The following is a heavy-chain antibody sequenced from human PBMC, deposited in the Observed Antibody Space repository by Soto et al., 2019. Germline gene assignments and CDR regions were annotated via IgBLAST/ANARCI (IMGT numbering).Heavy chain of an antibody. D-gene: IGHD3-3*01. CDR3: ARVSRSAIFGVVIIYGMDV. V-gene: IGHV4-61*01. Sequence: PSETLSLTCTVSGGSVSSGSYYWSWIRQPPGKGLGWIGYIYYSGSTNYNPSLKSRVTISVDTSKNQFSLKLSSVTAADTAVYYCARVSRSAIFGVVIIYGMDVWGQGTTVTVSS. J-gene: IGHJ6*02. CDR1: GGSVSSGSYY. CDR2: IYYSGST.